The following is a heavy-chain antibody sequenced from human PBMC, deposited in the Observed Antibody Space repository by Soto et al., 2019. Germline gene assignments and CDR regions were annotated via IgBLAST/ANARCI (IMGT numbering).Heavy chain of an antibody. V-gene: IGHV3-30*03. J-gene: IGHJ6*02. Sequence: GGSLRLSCAASGFTFNSYGMHWVRQGPGNGLEWVAFISYDSAKTYYADSVKGRFTISRDNSNSALYVQMNSLTGEDTAVYYCARTRSAWSDFHYYSLDVWGQGTMVTVS. CDR1: GFTFNSYG. CDR2: ISYDSAKT. CDR3: ARTRSAWSDFHYYSLDV. D-gene: IGHD1-26*01.